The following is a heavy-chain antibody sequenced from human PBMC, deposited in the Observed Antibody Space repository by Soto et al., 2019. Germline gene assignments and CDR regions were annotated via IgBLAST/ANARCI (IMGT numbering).Heavy chain of an antibody. Sequence: ASTKGSRQASGYNLTRYDINWVRQAPGQRVEWKGWMNPNSGNTGYAQKFQGRVTMTRNTSISTAYMELSSLRSEDTAVYYCAREGRYYYGSGGHYYYYGMDVWGQGTTVTVSS. CDR1: GYNLTRYD. J-gene: IGHJ6*02. D-gene: IGHD3-10*01. CDR2: MNPNSGNT. V-gene: IGHV1-8*02. CDR3: AREGRYYYGSGGHYYYYGMDV.